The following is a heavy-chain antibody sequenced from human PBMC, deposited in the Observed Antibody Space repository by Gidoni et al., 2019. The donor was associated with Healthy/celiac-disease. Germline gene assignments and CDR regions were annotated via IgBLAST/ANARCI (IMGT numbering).Heavy chain of an antibody. V-gene: IGHV3-9*01. CDR3: AKDIAMATMSSFDY. J-gene: IGHJ4*02. Sequence: EVQLVVSGGGLVQPGRSLRLSCAASGFSFDDYAMHWVRQAPGKGLEWVSGISWNSGSIGYADSVKGRFTISRDNAKNSLYLQMNSLRAEDTALYYCAKDIAMATMSSFDYWGQGTLVTVSS. D-gene: IGHD5-12*01. CDR2: ISWNSGSI. CDR1: GFSFDDYA.